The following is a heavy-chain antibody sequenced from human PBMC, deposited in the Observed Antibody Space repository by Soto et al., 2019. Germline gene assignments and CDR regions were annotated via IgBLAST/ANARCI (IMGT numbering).Heavy chain of an antibody. J-gene: IGHJ6*02. CDR2: ISYDGSNK. CDR3: ARESGSYTGLRYYYYYYGMDV. D-gene: IGHD1-26*01. V-gene: IGHV3-30-3*01. CDR1: GFTFSSYA. Sequence: GESLKISCAASGFTFSSYAMHWVRQAPGKGLEWVAVISYDGSNKYYADSVKGRFTISRDNSKNTLYLQMNSLRAEDTAVYYCARESGSYTGLRYYYYYYGMDVWGQGTTVTVSS.